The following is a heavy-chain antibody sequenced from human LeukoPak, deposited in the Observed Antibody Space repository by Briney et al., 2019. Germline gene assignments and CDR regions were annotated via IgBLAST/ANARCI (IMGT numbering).Heavy chain of an antibody. CDR3: ARDSGREYYYDSSGYYYA. CDR2: IIPIFGTA. V-gene: IGHV1-69*06. CDR1: RGTFSSYA. D-gene: IGHD3-22*01. J-gene: IGHJ5*02. Sequence: SVKVSCKASRGTFSSYAISWVRQAPGQGLEWMGGIIPIFGTANYAQKFQGRVTITADKSTSTAYMELSSLRSEDTAVYYCARDSGREYYYDSSGYYYAWGQGTLVTVSS.